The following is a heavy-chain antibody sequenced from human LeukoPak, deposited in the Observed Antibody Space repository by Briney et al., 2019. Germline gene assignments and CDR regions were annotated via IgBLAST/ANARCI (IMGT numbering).Heavy chain of an antibody. J-gene: IGHJ4*02. D-gene: IGHD4-11*01. V-gene: IGHV4-4*02. CDR3: ARHGGTRVTLVEVYYFDY. Sequence: SGTLSLTCAVSDGSISSSNWWSWVRQPPGKGLEWIGEIYHSGSTNYNPSLKSRVTISVDKSKNQFSLKLSSVTAADTAVYYCARHGGTRVTLVEVYYFDYWGQGTLVTVSS. CDR1: DGSISSSNW. CDR2: IYHSGST.